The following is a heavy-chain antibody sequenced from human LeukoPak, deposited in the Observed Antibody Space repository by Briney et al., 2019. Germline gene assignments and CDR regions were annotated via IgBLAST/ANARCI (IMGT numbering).Heavy chain of an antibody. CDR3: ARGYLLAVAGTASLDY. V-gene: IGHV3-11*01. D-gene: IGHD6-19*01. J-gene: IGHJ4*02. CDR1: GFSFSDYY. CDR2: IDGSGSRI. Sequence: GGSLTLSCTASGFSFSDYYMSWIRQAPVKGLEWISYIDGSGSRIYYADSVRGRFTISRDNDKNSLYLQMNSLRAEDTALYYCARGYLLAVAGTASLDYWGQGTLVTVSS.